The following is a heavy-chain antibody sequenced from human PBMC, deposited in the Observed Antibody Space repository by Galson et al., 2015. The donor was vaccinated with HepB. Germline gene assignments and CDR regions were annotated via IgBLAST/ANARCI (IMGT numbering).Heavy chain of an antibody. J-gene: IGHJ6*02. V-gene: IGHV1-8*01. D-gene: IGHD1-1*01. CDR3: ARGTKGGTSMDV. CDR1: GYTFTSYD. Sequence: SVKVSCKASGYTFTSYDINWVRQATGRGLEWMGWMNPNSGNTGYAQKFQGRVTMTRNTSISTAYMELSSLRSEDTAVYYCARGTKGGTSMDVWGQGTTVTVSS. CDR2: MNPNSGNT.